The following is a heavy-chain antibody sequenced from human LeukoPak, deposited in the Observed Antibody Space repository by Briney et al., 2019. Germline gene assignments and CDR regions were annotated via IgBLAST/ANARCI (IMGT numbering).Heavy chain of an antibody. J-gene: IGHJ6*03. Sequence: RGSLRLSCAASGFTFSTSVMHWVRQAPGKGLEWVAVISYDGSNKYYADSVKGRFTISRDNSKNTLYLQMNSLRAEDTAVYYCAREVTDSSSWGPYYYYYMDVWGKGTTVTVSS. V-gene: IGHV3-30-3*01. CDR1: GFTFSTSV. D-gene: IGHD6-13*01. CDR2: ISYDGSNK. CDR3: AREVTDSSSWGPYYYYYMDV.